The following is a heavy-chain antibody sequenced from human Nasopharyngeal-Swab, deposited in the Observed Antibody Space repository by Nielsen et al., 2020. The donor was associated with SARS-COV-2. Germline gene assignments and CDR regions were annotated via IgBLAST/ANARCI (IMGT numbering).Heavy chain of an antibody. D-gene: IGHD3-3*01. J-gene: IGHJ6*03. Sequence: WRRQPPGKGLEGIGYIYYSGSTYYNPSLKSRVTISVDTSKNQFSLKLSSVTAADTAVYYCARDRVKTIFGVVLTSHMDVWGKGTTVTVSS. CDR3: ARDRVKTIFGVVLTSHMDV. CDR2: IYYSGST. V-gene: IGHV4-31*02.